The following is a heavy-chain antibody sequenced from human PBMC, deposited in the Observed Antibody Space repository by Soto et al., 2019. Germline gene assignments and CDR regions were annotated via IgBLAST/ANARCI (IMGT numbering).Heavy chain of an antibody. Sequence: QVQLQESGPGLVKPSETLSLTCTVSGGSISSYYWTWIRQPPGKGLEWIGYINYNGRTNYNPSLTRRGTMSVDTYKNQCTLRLGSVTDAATAVCYCARGPGYYEHNGYYYGLGYWRQETLVALSS. J-gene: IGHJ4*02. D-gene: IGHD3-22*01. CDR3: ARGPGYYEHNGYYYGLGY. V-gene: IGHV4-59*01. CDR2: INYNGRT. CDR1: GGSISSYY.